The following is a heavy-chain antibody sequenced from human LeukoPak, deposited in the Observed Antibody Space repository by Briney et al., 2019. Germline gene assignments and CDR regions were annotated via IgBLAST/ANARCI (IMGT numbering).Heavy chain of an antibody. Sequence: GGSLRLSCAASGFTFSFNSMHWVRQGPGKGLVWVSRIKRDGSGTTYADSVKGRVTISRDNAKNTLYLQMNSLSAEDTAVYYCARSNGFGMDVWGQGTTVTVSS. D-gene: IGHD2-8*01. CDR2: IKRDGSGT. J-gene: IGHJ6*01. V-gene: IGHV3-74*01. CDR1: GFTFSFNS. CDR3: ARSNGFGMDV.